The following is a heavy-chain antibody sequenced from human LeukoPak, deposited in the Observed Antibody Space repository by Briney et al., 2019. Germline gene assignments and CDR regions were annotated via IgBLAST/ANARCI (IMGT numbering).Heavy chain of an antibody. J-gene: IGHJ4*02. CDR3: AKTLVPSGIYHEDYLDY. D-gene: IGHD1-26*01. CDR1: GFTFTSYA. V-gene: IGHV3-23*01. CDR2: ISGSGVTT. Sequence: PGGSLRLSCAVSGFTFTSYAMSWVHQAPGKGLEWVSAISGSGVTTYYADSVKGRFTISRDISNKTLYLQMNSLRVEDTALYYCAKTLVPSGIYHEDYLDYWGQGSLVTVSS.